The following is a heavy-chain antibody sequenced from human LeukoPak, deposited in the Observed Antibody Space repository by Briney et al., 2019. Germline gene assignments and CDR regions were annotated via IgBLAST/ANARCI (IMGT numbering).Heavy chain of an antibody. CDR3: ARIETEDYGDYEGLSWPLGY. J-gene: IGHJ4*02. D-gene: IGHD4-17*01. CDR1: GDTFTSYG. Sequence: ASVKVSCKASGDTFTSYGISWVRQAPGQGLEWMGWISAYNGNTNYAQKLQGRVTMTTDTSTSTAYMELRSLRSDDTAVYYCARIETEDYGDYEGLSWPLGYWGQGTLVTVSS. V-gene: IGHV1-18*01. CDR2: ISAYNGNT.